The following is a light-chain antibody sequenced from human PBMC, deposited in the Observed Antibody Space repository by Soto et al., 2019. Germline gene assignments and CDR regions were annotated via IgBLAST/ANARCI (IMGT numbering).Light chain of an antibody. Sequence: EIVLTQSPVTLSLSPGERGTLSCRASQSVGTSLAWYQQKPGQAPRLLIYGASNRATGIPDRFSGSGSGTDFTLIISKLEPEDFAVYHCQQYGGSPRTFGQGTKVDIK. CDR3: QQYGGSPRT. CDR1: QSVGTS. CDR2: GAS. V-gene: IGKV3-20*01. J-gene: IGKJ1*01.